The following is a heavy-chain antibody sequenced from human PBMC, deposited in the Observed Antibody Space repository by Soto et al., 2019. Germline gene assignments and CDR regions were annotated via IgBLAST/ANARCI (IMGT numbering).Heavy chain of an antibody. D-gene: IGHD2-8*01. CDR2: ISGSGGHT. CDR1: GFSFFSYA. Sequence: GALGRSCPVSGFSFFSYAMSWVRQAPGKGLEWVSTISGSGGHTYYADSVKVRFVVSRDNDKNTVYLHMSSLTGEDTAVYFCAKIEMGWFAHWGQGTKVTVS. CDR3: AKIEMGWFAH. J-gene: IGHJ5*02. V-gene: IGHV3-23*01.